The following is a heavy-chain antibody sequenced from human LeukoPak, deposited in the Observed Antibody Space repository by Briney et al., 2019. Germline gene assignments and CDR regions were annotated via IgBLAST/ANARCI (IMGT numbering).Heavy chain of an antibody. CDR2: INAGNSNT. CDR3: ARVFSESFYYDSSGPFDY. CDR1: GYTFTSYA. D-gene: IGHD3-22*01. Sequence: ASVKVSCKASGYTFTSYAIHWVRQAPGQRLEWMGWINAGNSNTKYSQKFQGRVTITRDTSASTAYMELSSLRSEDTAVYYCARVFSESFYYDSSGPFDYWGQGTLVTVSS. V-gene: IGHV1-3*01. J-gene: IGHJ4*02.